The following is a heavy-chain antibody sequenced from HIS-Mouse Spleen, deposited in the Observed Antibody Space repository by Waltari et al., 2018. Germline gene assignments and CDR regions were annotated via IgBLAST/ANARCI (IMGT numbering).Heavy chain of an antibody. CDR1: GGSFSGYY. CDR2: INHSGST. V-gene: IGHV4-34*01. CDR3: ARGITMIVGFDY. Sequence: QVQLQQWGAGLLKPSETLSLTCAVYGGSFSGYYWSWIRQPPGKGLEWIGEINHSGSTNYNPSLKSRVTISVDTSKNQFSLKLSSVTAADTAVYYCARGITMIVGFDYWGQGTLVTVSS. D-gene: IGHD3-22*01. J-gene: IGHJ4*02.